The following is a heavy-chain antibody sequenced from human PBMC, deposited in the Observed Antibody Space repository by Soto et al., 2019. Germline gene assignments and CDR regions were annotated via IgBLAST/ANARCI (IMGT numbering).Heavy chain of an antibody. CDR3: ARACSSNSCYDVFDY. CDR2: IYTSGST. J-gene: IGHJ4*02. Sequence: SETLSLTCTFSCDSVSSGNKYFGRIRHPPGKGLEWIGYIYTSGSTNYNPSLKSRVTMSVDTSKNQFSLKLSSVTAADTAVYYCARACSSNSCYDVFDYWGQGTLVTVSS. V-gene: IGHV4-61*01. CDR1: CDSVSSGNKY. D-gene: IGHD2-2*01.